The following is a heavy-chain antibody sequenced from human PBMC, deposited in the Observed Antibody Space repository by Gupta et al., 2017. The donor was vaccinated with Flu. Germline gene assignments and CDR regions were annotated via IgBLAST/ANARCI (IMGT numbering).Heavy chain of an antibody. Sequence: QVQLVESGGGVVQPGQSLRLSCAASGFSFSSFAMHWVRQAPGQGPEWVAVIWFDGRIQYYADSVKGRFTISRDNSQDTVYLQMDSLRVEDTAVYYCARALATDFWGRGTQVTVSS. J-gene: IGHJ4*02. CDR3: ARALATDF. CDR1: GFSFSSFA. V-gene: IGHV3-33*01. CDR2: IWFDGRIQ.